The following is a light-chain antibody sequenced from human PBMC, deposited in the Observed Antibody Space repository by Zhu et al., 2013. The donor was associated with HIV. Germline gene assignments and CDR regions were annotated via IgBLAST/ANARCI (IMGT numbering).Light chain of an antibody. CDR1: QTVSTN. CDR3: QQYGSSPWT. J-gene: IGKJ1*01. V-gene: IGKV3-15*01. CDR2: GAS. Sequence: EIVMTQSPATLSVSPGERATLSCRASQTVSTNLAWYQQTPGQAPRLLIYGASTRAPGIPPRFSGRGSGTDFTLTISRLEPEDFALYHCQQYGSSPWTFGQGTKVEIK.